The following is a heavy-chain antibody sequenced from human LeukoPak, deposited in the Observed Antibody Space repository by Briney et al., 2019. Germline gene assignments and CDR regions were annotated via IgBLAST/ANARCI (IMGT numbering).Heavy chain of an antibody. J-gene: IGHJ4*02. Sequence: GGSLRLSCAASGFTFSSYAMLWVRQAPGKGLEWVAVISYDGSNKYYADSVKGRFTISRDNSKNTLYLQKNSLRAEDTAVYYCARVGGGSYFDYYFDYWGQATLVSVSS. D-gene: IGHD1-26*01. V-gene: IGHV3-30*01. CDR1: GFTFSSYA. CDR3: ARVGGGSYFDYYFDY. CDR2: ISYDGSNK.